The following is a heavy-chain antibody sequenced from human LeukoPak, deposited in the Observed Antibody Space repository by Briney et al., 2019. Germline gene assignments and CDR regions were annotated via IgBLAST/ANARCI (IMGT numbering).Heavy chain of an antibody. D-gene: IGHD3-22*01. V-gene: IGHV1-2*02. Sequence: ASVKVSCKASGYTFTSYDINWVRQATGQGLEWMGWMNPNSGGTNYAQKFQGRVTMTRDTSISTAYMELSRLRSDDTAVYYCARGNYYDSSGYPIDYWGQGTLVTVSS. CDR3: ARGNYYDSSGYPIDY. CDR1: GYTFTSYD. J-gene: IGHJ4*02. CDR2: MNPNSGGT.